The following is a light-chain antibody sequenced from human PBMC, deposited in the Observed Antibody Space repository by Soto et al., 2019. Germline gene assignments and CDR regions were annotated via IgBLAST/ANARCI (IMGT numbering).Light chain of an antibody. CDR2: DVS. J-gene: IGLJ2*01. CDR1: SSDIGTYNY. V-gene: IGLV2-14*03. Sequence: QSALTQPASVSGSPGQSITISCTGTSSDIGTYNYVSWYQQHPGKVPKLLIFDVSSWPSGASNRFSGSKSGNMASLTISGLQADDEADYYCSSYTTSSTVVFGGGTKLTVL. CDR3: SSYTTSSTVV.